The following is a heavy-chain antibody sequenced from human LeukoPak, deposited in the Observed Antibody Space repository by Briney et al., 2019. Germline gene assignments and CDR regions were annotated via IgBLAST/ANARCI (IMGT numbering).Heavy chain of an antibody. CDR3: ARDHGPLPTTVSQIYYYYGMDV. J-gene: IGHJ6*02. Sequence: SVKVSCKASRGTFSSYAISWVRQAPGQGLEWMVGIIPIFGTANYAQKFQGRVTITADESTSTAYIELSSLRSEDTAVYYCARDHGPLPTTVSQIYYYYGMDVWGQGTTVTVSS. D-gene: IGHD4-17*01. V-gene: IGHV1-69*13. CDR1: RGTFSSYA. CDR2: IIPIFGTA.